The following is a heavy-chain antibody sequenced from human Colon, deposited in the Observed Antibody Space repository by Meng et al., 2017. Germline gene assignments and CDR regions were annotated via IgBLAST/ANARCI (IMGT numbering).Heavy chain of an antibody. V-gene: IGHV4-31*03. CDR1: GGSRKSGGYH. CDR3: ARDTLYGTDY. D-gene: IGHD4-17*01. CDR2: MSDSGTT. J-gene: IGHJ4*02. Sequence: QVHLHESGPGLVRPSDDQSLVCTVSGGSRKSGGYHWSWVRQHPGKGLEYIGFMSDSGTTDYNPSLRSRVSISEIGSSKNQFSLTLRSVTAADTATYFCARDTLYGTDYWGQGVLVTVSS.